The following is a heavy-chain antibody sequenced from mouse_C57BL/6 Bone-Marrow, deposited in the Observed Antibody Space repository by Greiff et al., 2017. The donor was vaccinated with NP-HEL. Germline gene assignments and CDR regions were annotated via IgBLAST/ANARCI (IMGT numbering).Heavy chain of an antibody. D-gene: IGHD1-1*01. CDR2: IDPENGDT. CDR3: TTITTVVNFDY. CDR1: GFNIKDDY. V-gene: IGHV14-4*01. J-gene: IGHJ2*01. Sequence: EVKLQESGAELVRPGASVKLSCTASGFNIKDDYMHWVKQRPEQGLEWIGWIDPENGDTEYASKFQGKATITADTSSNTAYLQLSSLTSEDTAVYYCTTITTVVNFDYWGQGTTLTVSS.